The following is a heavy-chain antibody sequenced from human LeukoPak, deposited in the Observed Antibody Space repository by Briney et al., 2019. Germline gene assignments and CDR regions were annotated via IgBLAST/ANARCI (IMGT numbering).Heavy chain of an antibody. V-gene: IGHV3-21*01. D-gene: IGHD4-23*01. CDR1: GFTLSDYS. J-gene: IGHJ3*02. CDR2: ISSRSSYI. Sequence: GGSLRLSCAASGFTLSDYSMNWVRQAPGKGLEWVSSISSRSSYIYYGDSVKGRFTVSRDNAKNSLSLQMNSLRGEDTAVYYCARQADDGGNSDAFDIWGQGTMVTVSS. CDR3: ARQADDGGNSDAFDI.